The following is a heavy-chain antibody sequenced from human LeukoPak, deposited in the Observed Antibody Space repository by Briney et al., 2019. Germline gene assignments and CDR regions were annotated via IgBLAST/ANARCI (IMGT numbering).Heavy chain of an antibody. J-gene: IGHJ4*02. D-gene: IGHD5-18*01. CDR2: MNPNSGNT. V-gene: IGHV1-8*01. Sequence: GASVKVSCKASGYTFTSYDINWVRQATGQGLEWMGWMNPNSGNTGYAQKFQGRVTMTRNTSISTAYMELSSLRSEDTAVYYCARDVGYSYGYGFDYWAREPWSPSPQ. CDR3: ARDVGYSYGYGFDY. CDR1: GYTFTSYD.